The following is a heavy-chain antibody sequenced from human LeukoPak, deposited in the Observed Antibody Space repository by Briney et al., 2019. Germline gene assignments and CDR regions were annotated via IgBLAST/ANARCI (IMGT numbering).Heavy chain of an antibody. Sequence: SGGSLRLSCAASGFTFSSYAMSWVRQAPGKGLEWVSAISGSGGSTYYADSVEGRFTISRDNSKNTLYLQMNSLRAEDTAVYYCAKFGVRRVDPWGQGTLVTVSS. D-gene: IGHD2-8*01. CDR2: ISGSGGST. CDR1: GFTFSSYA. CDR3: AKFGVRRVDP. V-gene: IGHV3-23*01. J-gene: IGHJ5*02.